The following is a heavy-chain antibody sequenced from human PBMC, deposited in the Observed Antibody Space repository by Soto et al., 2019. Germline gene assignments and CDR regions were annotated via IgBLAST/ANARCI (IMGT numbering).Heavy chain of an antibody. Sequence: QVHLVESGGGVVQPGRSLRPSCAASGFTFSHYAMHWVRQAPGKGLEWVAVISYDGTKSFYAKSVKGRFTISRDTSKNTLDLQLNSLGADDTAVYYCVKDREYYYDNSGYYNFDYWGQGTLVTVSS. J-gene: IGHJ4*02. CDR2: ISYDGTKS. CDR1: GFTFSHYA. CDR3: VKDREYYYDNSGYYNFDY. D-gene: IGHD3-22*01. V-gene: IGHV3-30-3*02.